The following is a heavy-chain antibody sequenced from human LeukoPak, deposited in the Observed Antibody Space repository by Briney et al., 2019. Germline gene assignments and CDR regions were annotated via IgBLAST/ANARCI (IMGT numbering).Heavy chain of an antibody. D-gene: IGHD4-17*01. Sequence: PGRSLRLSCAASGFTLSRYAMHWVRQAPGKGLEWVATMSYDGSKIYYAESVKGRFTISRDTSKSTLSLQMNSLRVEDTAVYYCVKVWDTTVTLDAFDIWGQGTMVTVSS. J-gene: IGHJ3*02. CDR3: VKVWDTTVTLDAFDI. CDR1: GFTLSRYA. V-gene: IGHV3-30-3*01. CDR2: MSYDGSKI.